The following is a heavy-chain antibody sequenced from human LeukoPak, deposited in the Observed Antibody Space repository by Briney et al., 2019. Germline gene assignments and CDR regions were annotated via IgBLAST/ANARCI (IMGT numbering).Heavy chain of an antibody. CDR2: IIPIFGTA. CDR3: ARGPAYSSGWYGDYYYYMDV. CDR1: GGTFSSYA. J-gene: IGHJ6*03. D-gene: IGHD6-19*01. V-gene: IGHV1-69*13. Sequence: SVKVSCKASGGTFSSYAISWVRQAPGHGLEWMGGIIPIFGTANYAQKFQGRVTITADESTSTAYMELSSLRSEDTAVYYCARGPAYSSGWYGDYYYYMDVWGKGTTVTVSS.